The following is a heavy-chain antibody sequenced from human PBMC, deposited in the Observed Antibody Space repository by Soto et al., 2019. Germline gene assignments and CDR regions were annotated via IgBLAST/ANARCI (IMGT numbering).Heavy chain of an antibody. CDR3: ARERKNNLARGPPRGYGMDV. D-gene: IGHD3-10*01. V-gene: IGHV1-8*01. J-gene: IGHJ6*02. CDR1: GYSFSSYD. Sequence: QVQLVQSGAEVKKPGASVKVSCMASGYSFSSYDINWVRQATGQGLEWMGWMNPNSGNAAYAQRFQGRVTMTRNTSISTAYMELSGLTSEDTAVYFCARERKNNLARGPPRGYGMDVWGQGTTVIVS. CDR2: MNPNSGNA.